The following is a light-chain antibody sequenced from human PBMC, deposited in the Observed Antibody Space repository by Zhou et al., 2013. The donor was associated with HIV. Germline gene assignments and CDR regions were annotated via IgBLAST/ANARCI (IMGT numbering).Light chain of an antibody. V-gene: IGKV1-9*01. CDR3: QQVNSYPPT. J-gene: IGKJ4*01. CDR1: QGIISY. CDR2: AAS. Sequence: DIQLTQSPSFLSASVGDRVTITCRASQGIISYLAWYQQKPGKAPKLLIYAASTLQSGVPPRFSGSGSGTEFTLTISSLQPEDFATYFCQQVNSYPPTFGGGTKVEIK.